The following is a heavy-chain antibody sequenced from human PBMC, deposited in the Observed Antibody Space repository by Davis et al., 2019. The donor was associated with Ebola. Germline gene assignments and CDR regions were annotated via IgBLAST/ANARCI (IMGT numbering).Heavy chain of an antibody. D-gene: IGHD6-19*01. CDR3: AKESQWLDYFDY. V-gene: IGHV3-23*01. Sequence: GESLKISCAASGFVFSSYVMSWVRRAPGKGLEWVSTLGLSADTYYADSVKGRFTISRDNSKNTLYLHMNSLRAEDTAVYYCAKESQWLDYFDYWGQGTLVTVSS. J-gene: IGHJ4*02. CDR1: GFVFSSYV. CDR2: LGLSADT.